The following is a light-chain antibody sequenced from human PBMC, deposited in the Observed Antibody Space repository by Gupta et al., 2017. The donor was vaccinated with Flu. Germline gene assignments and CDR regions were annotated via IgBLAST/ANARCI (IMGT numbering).Light chain of an antibody. CDR3: AAWDDSLNGQMV. V-gene: IGLV1-44*01. CDR2: SNN. CDR1: SSNIGSNT. J-gene: IGLJ2*01. Sequence: QSVLTQPPSASGPPGQRVTISCSGSSSNIGSNTVNWYQQLPGTAPKLLIYSNNQRPSGVPDRFSGSKSGTSASLAISGLQSEDEADYYCAAWDDSLNGQMVFGGGTKLTVL.